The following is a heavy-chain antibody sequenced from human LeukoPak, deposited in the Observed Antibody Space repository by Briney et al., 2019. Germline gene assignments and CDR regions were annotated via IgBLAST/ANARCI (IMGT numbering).Heavy chain of an antibody. CDR2: ISAYNGNT. J-gene: IGHJ4*02. D-gene: IGHD3-10*01. CDR1: GYTFTSYG. V-gene: IGHV1-18*01. CDR3: ARDLQVLWFGELSCLSY. Sequence: GASVKVSCKASGYTFTSYGISWVRQAPGQGLEWMGWISAYNGNTNYAQKLQGRVTMTTDTSTSTAYMELRSLRSDDTAVYYCARDLQVLWFGELSCLSYWGQGTLVTVSS.